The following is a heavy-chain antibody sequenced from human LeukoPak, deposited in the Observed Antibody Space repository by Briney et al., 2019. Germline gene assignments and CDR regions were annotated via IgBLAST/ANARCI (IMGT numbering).Heavy chain of an antibody. CDR1: GFTFSSYS. CDR3: ARDGPDISSWTPSAFDY. Sequence: TGGSLRLSCAASGFTFSSYSMNWVRQAPGKGLEWVSYISSSSSTIYYADSVKGRFTISRDNAKNSLYLQMNSLRDEDTAVYYCARDGPDISSWTPSAFDYWGQGTLVTVSS. V-gene: IGHV3-48*02. CDR2: ISSSSSTI. J-gene: IGHJ4*02. D-gene: IGHD6-13*01.